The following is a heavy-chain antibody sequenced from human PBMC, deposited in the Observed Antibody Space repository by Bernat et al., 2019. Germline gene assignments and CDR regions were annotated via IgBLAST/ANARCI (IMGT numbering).Heavy chain of an antibody. Sequence: EVQLVESGGGLVQPGGSLRLSCAASGFTFSSCWMSWVRQAPGKGLEWVANINQDGSEKYYGDSVEGRFTISRDNGKNSLYLQMNSLRAEDTAVYYCARLGSRWSLDYWGQGTLVTVSS. CDR1: GFTFSSCW. V-gene: IGHV3-7*02. CDR3: ARLGSRWSLDY. J-gene: IGHJ4*02. CDR2: INQDGSEK. D-gene: IGHD6-13*01.